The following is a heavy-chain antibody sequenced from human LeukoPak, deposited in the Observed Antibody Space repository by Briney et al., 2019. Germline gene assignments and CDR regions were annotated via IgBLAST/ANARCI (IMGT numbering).Heavy chain of an antibody. Sequence: SETLSLTCTVSGGSISSGGYYWSWIRQHPGKGLEWIGYIYYSGSTYYNPSLKGRVTISVDTSKNQFSLKLSSVTAADTAVYYCARGHYYDSSGYYPFFDYWGQGTLVTVSS. D-gene: IGHD3-22*01. CDR3: ARGHYYDSSGYYPFFDY. V-gene: IGHV4-31*03. J-gene: IGHJ4*02. CDR1: GGSISSGGYY. CDR2: IYYSGST.